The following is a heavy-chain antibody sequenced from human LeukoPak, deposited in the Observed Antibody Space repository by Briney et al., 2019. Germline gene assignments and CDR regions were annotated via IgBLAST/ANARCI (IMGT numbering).Heavy chain of an antibody. J-gene: IGHJ4*02. Sequence: GGSLRLSCAASGFTFSSYGMHWVRQAPGKGLEWVAFIRYDGSNKYYADSVKGRFTISIDNSKNTLYLRMNSLRAEDTAVCYCAKDRGLRPLPLKYYFDYWGQGTLVTVSS. D-gene: IGHD4-17*01. CDR2: IRYDGSNK. V-gene: IGHV3-30*02. CDR3: AKDRGLRPLPLKYYFDY. CDR1: GFTFSSYG.